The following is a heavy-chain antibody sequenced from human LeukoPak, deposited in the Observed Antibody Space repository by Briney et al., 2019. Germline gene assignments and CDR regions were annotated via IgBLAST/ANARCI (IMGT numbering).Heavy chain of an antibody. Sequence: GGSLRLSFATSGFTFADYAMHWVRQAPGKGLEWVSGINWNSGSIGYADSVKGRFTISRDNAKNSLYLQMNSLRPVDTALYYCAKEESIGWLYYFQYWGRGTLVTVSS. J-gene: IGHJ4*02. D-gene: IGHD6-19*01. V-gene: IGHV3-9*01. CDR2: INWNSGSI. CDR1: GFTFADYA. CDR3: AKEESIGWLYYFQY.